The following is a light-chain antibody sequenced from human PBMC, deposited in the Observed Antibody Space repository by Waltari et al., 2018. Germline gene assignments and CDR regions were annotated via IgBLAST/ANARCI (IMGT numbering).Light chain of an antibody. Sequence: QSVLTQPPSVSAAAGLKVTISCSGSGSNIGNNFVSWYQQLPGTAPKLLIFDSNNRPSGVPDRFSGSKSGSSATLGIAGLQTGDEAEYYCGTWDSSLSVVFGGGTKVTVL. CDR2: DSN. CDR1: GSNIGNNF. CDR3: GTWDSSLSVV. J-gene: IGLJ2*01. V-gene: IGLV1-51*01.